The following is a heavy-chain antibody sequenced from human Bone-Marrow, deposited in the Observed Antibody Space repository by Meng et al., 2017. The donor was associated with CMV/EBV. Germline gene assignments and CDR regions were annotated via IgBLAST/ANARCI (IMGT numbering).Heavy chain of an antibody. J-gene: IGHJ6*02. Sequence: GESLKISCAASGFTFSSYAMSWVRQAPGKGLEWVSAISGSGGSTYYADSVKGRFTISRDKAKNSLYLQMNSLRAEDTAVYYCASHEPPRCCSSTSCYFNYYYGMDVWGQGTTVTVSS. CDR3: ASHEPPRCCSSTSCYFNYYYGMDV. V-gene: IGHV3-23*01. CDR2: ISGSGGST. CDR1: GFTFSSYA. D-gene: IGHD2-2*01.